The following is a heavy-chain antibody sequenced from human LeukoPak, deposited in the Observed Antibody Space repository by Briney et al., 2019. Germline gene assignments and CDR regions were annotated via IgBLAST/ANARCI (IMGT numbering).Heavy chain of an antibody. D-gene: IGHD3-16*02. CDR2: INHSGST. Sequence: SETLSLTCTVSGGSISSSSYYWGWIRQPPGRGLEWIGEINHSGSTNYNPSLKSRVTISVDTSKNQFSLKLSSVTAADTAVYYCARGRRPVTFGGVIARYYFDYWGQGTLVTVSS. V-gene: IGHV4-39*07. CDR3: ARGRRPVTFGGVIARYYFDY. J-gene: IGHJ4*02. CDR1: GGSISSSSYY.